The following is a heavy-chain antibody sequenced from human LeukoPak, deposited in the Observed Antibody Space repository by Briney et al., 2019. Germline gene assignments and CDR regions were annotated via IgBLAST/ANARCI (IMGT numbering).Heavy chain of an antibody. Sequence: GGSLGLSCATSGLTFSHYGMHWVRQAPGKGLEWVAVIWSDGSNRYYGDPVKGRFTISRDNFQRTVYLQMNSLRAEDTAVYYCAKDAQRGFDYSNSLDNWGQGTLVTVSS. V-gene: IGHV3-33*06. CDR3: AKDAQRGFDYSNSLDN. CDR2: IWSDGSNR. CDR1: GLTFSHYG. J-gene: IGHJ4*02. D-gene: IGHD4-11*01.